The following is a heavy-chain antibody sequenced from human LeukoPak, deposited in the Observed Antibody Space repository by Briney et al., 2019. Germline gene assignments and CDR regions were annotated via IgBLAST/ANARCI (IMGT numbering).Heavy chain of an antibody. CDR3: ARNWFDP. V-gene: IGHV3-53*05. CDR2: IYSGGST. CDR1: GFTVSSDY. J-gene: IGHJ5*02. Sequence: PGGSLRLSCAASGFTVSSDYMSWVRQAPGKGLEWVSVIYSGGSTYYADSVKGRFTISRDKSKNTVYLQMNSLRFEDTAMYYCARNWFDPWRQGTLVTVSS.